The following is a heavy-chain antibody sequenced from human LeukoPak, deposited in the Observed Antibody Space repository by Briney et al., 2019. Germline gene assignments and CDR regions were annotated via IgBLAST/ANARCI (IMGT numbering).Heavy chain of an antibody. CDR3: VKDATLNPYSGSYSDY. Sequence: GGSLRLSCPASGFTFSNYAMSWVRQAPGKGLEWVSAISGSGGSTYHADSVKGRFTISRDNSENTLSLQMNNLRAEDTALYYCVKDATLNPYSGSYSDYWGQGTLVTVSS. V-gene: IGHV3-23*01. CDR2: ISGSGGST. CDR1: GFTFSNYA. J-gene: IGHJ4*02. D-gene: IGHD1-26*01.